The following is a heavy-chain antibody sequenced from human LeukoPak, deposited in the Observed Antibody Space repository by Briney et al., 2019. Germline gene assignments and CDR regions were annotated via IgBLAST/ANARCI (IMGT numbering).Heavy chain of an antibody. J-gene: IGHJ4*02. V-gene: IGHV4-59*11. CDR2: LRDTEST. D-gene: IGHD3-3*01. CDR3: ATLKRGSVFGYFNF. CDR1: GASISTHY. Sequence: SETLSLTCTVSGASISTHYWSWLRQPPGKELEWIAYLRDTESTKDSPSLKSRVALSADTSKNQFSLRLTSVTAADTAIYYCATLKRGSVFGYFNFWGQGLLVTVSS.